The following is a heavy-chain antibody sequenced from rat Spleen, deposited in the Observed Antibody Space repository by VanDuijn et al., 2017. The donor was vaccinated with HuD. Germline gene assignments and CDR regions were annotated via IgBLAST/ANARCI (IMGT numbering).Heavy chain of an antibody. D-gene: IGHD1-1*01. Sequence: EVQLVESGGGLVQPGRSLKLSCAASGFIFSNYYMAWARQAPTKGLEWVATISHDGSSTYYRDPEKGRFTISRDNAKSTLYLQMDSLRSEDTATYYCTRLYYSNWFAYWGQGTLVTVSS. CDR3: TRLYYSNWFAY. CDR2: ISHDGSST. CDR1: GFIFSNYY. V-gene: IGHV5-7*01. J-gene: IGHJ3*01.